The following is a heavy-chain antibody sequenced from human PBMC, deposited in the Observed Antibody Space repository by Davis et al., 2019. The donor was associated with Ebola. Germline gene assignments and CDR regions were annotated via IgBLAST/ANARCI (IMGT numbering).Heavy chain of an antibody. CDR3: ARDAAYYRFDY. V-gene: IGHV3-7*03. Sequence: GESLKISCAASGFTFSNYWMFWVRQAPGKGLEWVAYIKTDGSEKYYVASVRGRFTISRDNAQNSLHLQMNGLRADDTAVYYCARDAAYYRFDYWGQGTQVTVSS. J-gene: IGHJ4*02. D-gene: IGHD3-10*01. CDR2: IKTDGSEK. CDR1: GFTFSNYW.